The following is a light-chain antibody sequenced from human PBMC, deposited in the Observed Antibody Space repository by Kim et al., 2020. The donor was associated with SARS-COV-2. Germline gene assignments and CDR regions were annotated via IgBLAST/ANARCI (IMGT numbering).Light chain of an antibody. J-gene: IGLJ2*01. CDR3: NSRDSNDNGI. V-gene: IGLV3-19*01. CDR2: GKD. CDR1: SLRSYY. Sequence: DLGQTVRITGQGDSLRSYYATWYQQKPGQAPILVIYGKDNRPSGIPDRFAGSSSGNTASLTITETQAGDEADYYCNSRDSNDNGIFGGGTKLTVL.